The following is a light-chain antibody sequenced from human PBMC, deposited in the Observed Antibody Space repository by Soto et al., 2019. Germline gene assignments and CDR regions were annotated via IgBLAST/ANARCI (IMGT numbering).Light chain of an antibody. J-gene: IGLJ1*01. CDR2: EVS. CDR3: NSYTSSSTPYV. Sequence: QSVLTQPATVSGSPGQSITISCTGTSSDVGGYNYVSWYQQHPGEAPKLMIYEVSNRPSGVSNRFSGSKSGNTASLTISGLQAEDEADYYCNSYTSSSTPYVFGTGTKVTVL. V-gene: IGLV2-14*01. CDR1: SSDVGGYNY.